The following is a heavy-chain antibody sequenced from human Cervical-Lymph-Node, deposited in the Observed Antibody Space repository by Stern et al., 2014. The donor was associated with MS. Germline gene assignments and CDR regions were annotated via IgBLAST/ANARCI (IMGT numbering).Heavy chain of an antibody. CDR2: IIRPVETA. CDR3: ARGPGDNWFDP. D-gene: IGHD3-10*01. Sequence: QVQLVQSGADVKKPGSAVRVSCKASGGVSWLRQAPGQGLEYMGGIIRPVETAPYPQRFQGSLTIAADTSRTTSYMERRSLRSDDTALYCCARGPGDNWFDPWGQGTLVSVSS. J-gene: IGHJ5*02. V-gene: IGHV1-69*06. CDR1: GG.